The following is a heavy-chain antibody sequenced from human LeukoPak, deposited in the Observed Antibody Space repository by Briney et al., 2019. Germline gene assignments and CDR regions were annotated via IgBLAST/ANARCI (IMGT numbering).Heavy chain of an antibody. D-gene: IGHD6-19*01. V-gene: IGHV3-33*01. CDR3: ARADHGWYTFDY. CDR1: GFTFSSYA. Sequence: GGSLRLSCAASGFTFSSYAMHWVRQAPGKGLEWVAVIWYDGTNQYYADSVKGRFTISRDNSENTLFLQMNSLRAEDTAVYYCARADHGWYTFDYWGQGTLVTVPS. J-gene: IGHJ4*02. CDR2: IWYDGTNQ.